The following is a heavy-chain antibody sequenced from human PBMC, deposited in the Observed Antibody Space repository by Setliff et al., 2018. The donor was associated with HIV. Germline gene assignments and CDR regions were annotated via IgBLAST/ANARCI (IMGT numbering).Heavy chain of an antibody. CDR2: IIPIYGTA. J-gene: IGHJ4*02. D-gene: IGHD6-19*01. Sequence: SVKVSCKASGGSFTGYAITWVRQVPGQGLEAVGGIIPIYGTANYAQKFLGRLTITADESRATAYMELLSLRSEDTAVYYCARGTIAVRDFDSWGQGTLVTVSS. V-gene: IGHV1-69*13. CDR3: ARGTIAVRDFDS. CDR1: GGSFTGYA.